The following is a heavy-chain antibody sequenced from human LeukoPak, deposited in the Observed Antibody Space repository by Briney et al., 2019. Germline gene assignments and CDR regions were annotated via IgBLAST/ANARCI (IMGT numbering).Heavy chain of an antibody. CDR1: GFIVNTYY. J-gene: IGHJ4*02. V-gene: IGHV3-53*01. D-gene: IGHD1-26*01. Sequence: GGSLRLSCAVSGFIVNTYYMSWLRQATGKGLEWVSIIYSDGSTYYADSVKGRFTISRDTSKNTLFLQMNSLRAEDTAVYYCARIYSGSHYFWGQGTLVTVSS. CDR2: IYSDGST. CDR3: ARIYSGSHYF.